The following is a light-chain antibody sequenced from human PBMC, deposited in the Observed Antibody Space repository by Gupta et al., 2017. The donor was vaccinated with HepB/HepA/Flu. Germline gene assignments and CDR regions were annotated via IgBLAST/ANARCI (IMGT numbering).Light chain of an antibody. CDR2: VNSDGSH. CDR3: QTWVPGIGYA. Sequence: QLVLTQSPSASASLGASVKLTCTLSSGHSNYAITWHQLQPEKGPRYLMRVNSDGSHTKGDGIPHRFSGSGSGAERYLTISSLQSEDEAEYYCQTWVPGIGYAFGTGTKVTVL. V-gene: IGLV4-69*01. CDR1: SGHSNYA. J-gene: IGLJ1*01.